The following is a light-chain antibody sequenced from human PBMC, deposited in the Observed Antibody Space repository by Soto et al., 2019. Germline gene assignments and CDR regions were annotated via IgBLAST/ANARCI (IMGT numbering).Light chain of an antibody. CDR1: RSDVGGYTY. CDR2: EVS. Sequence: QVAPPQPASLSVSPGQSSTIPCTGTRSDVGGYTYASWYQQHPGKSPKFMLYEVSKRPSGVSNRFSGSKSGNTASLTISGLQAEDEADCYCSSYTSSRTLYVFGTGTKLTVL. CDR3: SSYTSSRTLYV. V-gene: IGLV2-14*01. J-gene: IGLJ1*01.